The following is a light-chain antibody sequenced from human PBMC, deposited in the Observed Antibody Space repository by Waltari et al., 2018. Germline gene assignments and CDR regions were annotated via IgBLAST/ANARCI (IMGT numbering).Light chain of an antibody. CDR2: KAS. CDR3: QQYDTYVT. V-gene: IGKV1-5*03. Sequence: DIQMTQSPSTLSASVGDRDTITCRASQSISSWLAWYQQKPGKAPKLLIYKASSLESGVPSRFSGSGSGTEFTLTISSLQPDDFATYYCQQYDTYVTFGGGTKVEIK. CDR1: QSISSW. J-gene: IGKJ4*01.